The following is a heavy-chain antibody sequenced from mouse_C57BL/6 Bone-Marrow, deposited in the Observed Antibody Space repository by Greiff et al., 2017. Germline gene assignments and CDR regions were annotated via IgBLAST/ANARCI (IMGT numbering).Heavy chain of an antibody. V-gene: IGHV5-17*01. CDR2: ISSGSSTI. CDR3: ARRPPPITTVVAKAY. CDR1: GFTFSDYG. D-gene: IGHD1-1*01. Sequence: EVKVEESGGGLVKPGGSLKLSCAASGFTFSDYGMHWVRQAPEKGLEWVAYISSGSSTIYYADPVKGRFTISRDNAKNTLFLQMTSLRSEDTAMYYCARRPPPITTVVAKAYWGQGTLVTVSA. J-gene: IGHJ3*01.